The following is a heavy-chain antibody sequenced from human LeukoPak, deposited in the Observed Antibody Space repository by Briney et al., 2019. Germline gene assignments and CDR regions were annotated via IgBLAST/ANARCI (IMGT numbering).Heavy chain of an antibody. V-gene: IGHV4-30-4*01. D-gene: IGHD2-2*01. J-gene: IGHJ4*02. CDR1: GGSISSSDSH. CDR2: ISYRGST. Sequence: PSETQSLTCTVSGGSISSSDSHWSWIRQSPGKGLEWIGYISYRGSTSYNPSLRSRLTISIDTSQNQFSLKLTSVTAADTAVYYCVRVRTGTSCYDYWGQGTLVTVSP. CDR3: VRVRTGTSCYDY.